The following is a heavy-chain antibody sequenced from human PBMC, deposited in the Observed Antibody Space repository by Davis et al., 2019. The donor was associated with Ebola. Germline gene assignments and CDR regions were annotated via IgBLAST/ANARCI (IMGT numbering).Heavy chain of an antibody. CDR3: ARDLGRLLWFGEVDY. CDR2: ISYDGSNK. CDR1: GFTFSSYG. J-gene: IGHJ4*02. V-gene: IGHV3-30*03. D-gene: IGHD3-10*01. Sequence: GESLKISCAASGFTFSSYGMHWVRQAPGRGLEWVAVISYDGSNKYYADSVKGRFTISRDNSKNTLYLQMNSLRAEDTAVYYCARDLGRLLWFGEVDYWGQGTLVTVSS.